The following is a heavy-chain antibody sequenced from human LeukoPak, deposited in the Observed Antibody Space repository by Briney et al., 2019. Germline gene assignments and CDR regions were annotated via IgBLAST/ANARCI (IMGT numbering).Heavy chain of an antibody. Sequence: ASVKVSCKASGHIFAGYYMHWVRQAPGQGLEWMGWINPNSGATNYAQKFQGRVTLTRDTSISTAYLELSRLRSDDTAVYYCARDGTGTYYYYSYMDVWGKGTTVTVSS. J-gene: IGHJ6*03. CDR1: GHIFAGYY. D-gene: IGHD1-1*01. CDR3: ARDGTGTYYYYSYMDV. V-gene: IGHV1-2*02. CDR2: INPNSGAT.